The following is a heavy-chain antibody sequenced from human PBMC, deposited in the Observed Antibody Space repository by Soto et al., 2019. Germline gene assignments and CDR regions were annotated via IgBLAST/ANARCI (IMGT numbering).Heavy chain of an antibody. CDR1: GFTVSNNY. D-gene: IGHD2-15*01. V-gene: IGHV3-53*04. Sequence: GGSLRLSCAASGFTVSNNYMSWVRQAPGKGLEWVSVIYSGGSTYYADSVKGRFTISRHNSKNTLYLQMNSLRAEDTAVYYCAREKIGYCSGGSCYSGNWFDPWGQGTLVTVSS. CDR2: IYSGGST. J-gene: IGHJ5*02. CDR3: AREKIGYCSGGSCYSGNWFDP.